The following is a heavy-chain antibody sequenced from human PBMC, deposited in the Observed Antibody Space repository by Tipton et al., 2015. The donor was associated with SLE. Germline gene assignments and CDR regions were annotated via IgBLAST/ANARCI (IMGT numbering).Heavy chain of an antibody. D-gene: IGHD3-3*01. V-gene: IGHV4-34*01. CDR1: DGSFSGYY. CDR3: AREYYDFWSGYYGGNYYYMDV. J-gene: IGHJ6*03. Sequence: TLSLTCAVYDGSFSGYYWSWIRQPPGKGQEWIGEINHSGSTNYNPSLKSRVTISVDTSKNQFSLKLSSVTAADTAVYYCAREYYDFWSGYYGGNYYYMDVWGKGTTVTVSS. CDR2: INHSGST.